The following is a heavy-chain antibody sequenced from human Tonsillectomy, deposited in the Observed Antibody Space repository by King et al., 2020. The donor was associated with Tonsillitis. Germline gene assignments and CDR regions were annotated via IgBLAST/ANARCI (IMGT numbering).Heavy chain of an antibody. CDR1: AYTFTSYG. CDR3: ARPPRLYDILTDYYHYGMDV. V-gene: IGHV1-18*01. CDR2: ISAYNGNT. D-gene: IGHD3-9*01. J-gene: IGHJ6*02. Sequence: QLVQSGDEVRKPGASVKVSCKASAYTFTSYGINWVRQAPGQGLEWMGWISAYNGNTNYAAKLQGRVTLNTDTSTSTVYMELRSLRSDDTAVYYWARPPRLYDILTDYYHYGMDVGGQGTTATVSS.